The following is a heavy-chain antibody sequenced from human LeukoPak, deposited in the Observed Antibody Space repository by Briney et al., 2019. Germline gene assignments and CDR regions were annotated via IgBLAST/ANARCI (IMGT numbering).Heavy chain of an antibody. Sequence: SGGSLRLSCAASGLTFSSYSMNWVRKAPGKGLEWVSSISSSSSYIYYADSVKGRFTISRDNAKNSLYLQMNSLRAEDTAVYYCARDEDSSGWYYFDYWGQGTLVTVSS. V-gene: IGHV3-21*01. D-gene: IGHD6-19*01. CDR1: GLTFSSYS. CDR2: ISSSSSYI. J-gene: IGHJ4*02. CDR3: ARDEDSSGWYYFDY.